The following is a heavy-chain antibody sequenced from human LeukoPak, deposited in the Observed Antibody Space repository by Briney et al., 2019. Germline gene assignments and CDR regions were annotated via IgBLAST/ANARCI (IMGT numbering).Heavy chain of an antibody. Sequence: SSVKVSCKASGYTVTGYYMHWVRQAPGQGLEWMGWINPNSGGTNYAQKFQGRVTMTRDTSISTAYMELSRLRSDDTAVYYCARANIVVVPAAMGYWGQGTLVTVYS. CDR3: ARANIVVVPAAMGY. CDR2: INPNSGGT. V-gene: IGHV1-2*02. CDR1: GYTVTGYY. J-gene: IGHJ4*02. D-gene: IGHD2-2*01.